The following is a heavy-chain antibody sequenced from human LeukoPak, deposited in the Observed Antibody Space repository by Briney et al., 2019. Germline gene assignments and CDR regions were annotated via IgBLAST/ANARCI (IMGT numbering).Heavy chain of an antibody. V-gene: IGHV3-66*01. CDR1: GFTVSSSY. CDR3: ARETPYYQSTRRAFDF. Sequence: GGSLTLSCAASGFTVSSSYMSWVRQASGKGLECVSVLYRGGFTYYADSVNARFTISRDNSKNTLYLQMNSLRAEDTAIYYCARETPYYQSTRRAFDFSGQESIVSVS. CDR2: LYRGGFT. D-gene: IGHD3-10*01. J-gene: IGHJ3*01.